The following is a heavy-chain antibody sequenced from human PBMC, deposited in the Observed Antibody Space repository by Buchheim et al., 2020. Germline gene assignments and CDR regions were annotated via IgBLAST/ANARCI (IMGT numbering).Heavy chain of an antibody. CDR1: GGSISSGDYY. J-gene: IGHJ6*02. CDR3: ARGDLADSSGYYSPYYYGMDV. CDR2: IYYSGST. V-gene: IGHV4-30-4*01. D-gene: IGHD3-22*01. Sequence: QVQLQESGPGLVKPSQTLSLTCTVSGGSISSGDYYWSWIRQPPGKGLEWIGYIYYSGSTYYNPSLKSRVTISIDTPKNQFSLKLSSVTAADTAVYYCARGDLADSSGYYSPYYYGMDVWGQGTT.